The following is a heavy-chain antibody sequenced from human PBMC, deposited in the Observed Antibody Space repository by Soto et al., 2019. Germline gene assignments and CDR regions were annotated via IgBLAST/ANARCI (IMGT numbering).Heavy chain of an antibody. D-gene: IGHD2-15*01. V-gene: IGHV3-21*01. CDR2: ISSSSSYI. CDR3: ARDFGYCSGGSCYSYYYYYMDV. Sequence: EVQLVESGGGQVKPGGSLRLSCAASGFTFSSYSMNWVRQAPGKGLEWVSSISSSSSYIYYADSVKGRFTISRDNAKNSLYLQMNSLRAEDTAVYYCARDFGYCSGGSCYSYYYYYMDVWGKGTTVTVSS. CDR1: GFTFSSYS. J-gene: IGHJ6*03.